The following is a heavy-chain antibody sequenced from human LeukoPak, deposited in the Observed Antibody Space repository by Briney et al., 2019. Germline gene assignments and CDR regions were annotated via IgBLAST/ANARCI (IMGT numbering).Heavy chain of an antibody. CDR3: ASNDYYYMDV. CDR2: ISSSSSYI. Sequence: GGSLRLSCAASGFIVSSNYMSWVRQAPGKGLEWVSSISSSSSYIYYADSVKGRFTISRDNAKNSLYLQMNSLRAEDTAVYYCASNDYYYMDVWGKGTTVTVSS. J-gene: IGHJ6*03. V-gene: IGHV3-21*01. CDR1: GFIVSSNY.